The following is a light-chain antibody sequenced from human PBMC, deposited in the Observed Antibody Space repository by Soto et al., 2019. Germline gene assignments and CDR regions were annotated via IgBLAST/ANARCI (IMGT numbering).Light chain of an antibody. CDR2: DAS. Sequence: ENVLTQSPATLSLSPGEGATLSCRASQSINTYLAWYQQKPGQAPRLLIYDASKRATGIPARFSGSGSGTNFTLTISCLEPEDFAVYYCQQRRSWQVTFGQGTRLEIK. CDR3: QQRRSWQVT. J-gene: IGKJ5*01. CDR1: QSINTY. V-gene: IGKV3D-11*02.